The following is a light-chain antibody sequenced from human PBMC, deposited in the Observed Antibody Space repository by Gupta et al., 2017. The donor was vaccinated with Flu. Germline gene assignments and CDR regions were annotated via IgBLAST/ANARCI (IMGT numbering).Light chain of an antibody. CDR2: EVS. CDR3: SSSEGSNKVV. J-gene: IGLJ2*01. Sequence: QSALPHPPPASGSPGQSVTIPCPGTSSDVGGYNYVSWYQQQPGKAPILMMYEVSKRPSGVPERFSGSKSGNTASLTVCGLQAKDEAEYYCSSSEGSNKVVFGGGTKLTVL. V-gene: IGLV2-8*01. CDR1: SSDVGGYNY.